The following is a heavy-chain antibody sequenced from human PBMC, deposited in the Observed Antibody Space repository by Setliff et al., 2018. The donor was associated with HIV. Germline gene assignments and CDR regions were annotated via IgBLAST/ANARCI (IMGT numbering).Heavy chain of an antibody. Sequence: PSETLSLSCAVSGFTFMNYDMSWVRQAPGKGLEWVSKISASGITTDYADSVKGRFTISRDNSKNTLFLQMNSLRAEDTAVYYCAKDPPGDYKGMPGDIWGQGTMVTVSS. J-gene: IGHJ3*02. CDR3: AKDPPGDYKGMPGDI. D-gene: IGHD4-4*01. V-gene: IGHV3-23*01. CDR1: GFTFMNYD. CDR2: ISASGITT.